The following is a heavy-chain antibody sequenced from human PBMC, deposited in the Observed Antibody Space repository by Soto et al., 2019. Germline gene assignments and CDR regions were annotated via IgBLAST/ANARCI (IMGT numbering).Heavy chain of an antibody. CDR1: GYTFTSYA. CDR2: INAGNGDT. J-gene: IGHJ4*01. Sequence: ASVKVSCKASGYTFTSYAIHWVRQAPGQRPEWMGWINAGNGDTKYSHNFQGRVTITRDTSASTAYMELSSLRSEDTAVYHCARGYCSSTSCQYYFDYWGHGTLVTVYS. D-gene: IGHD2-2*01. CDR3: ARGYCSSTSCQYYFDY. V-gene: IGHV1-3*01.